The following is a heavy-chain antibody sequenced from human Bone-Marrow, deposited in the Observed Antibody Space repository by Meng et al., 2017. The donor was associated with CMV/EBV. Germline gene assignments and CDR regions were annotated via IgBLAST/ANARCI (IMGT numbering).Heavy chain of an antibody. D-gene: IGHD2-2*01. V-gene: IGHV3-11*04. CDR3: ARLRGYQLPRSYYYYGMDV. J-gene: IGHJ6*02. CDR2: ISSSGTNI. Sequence: GESLKISCAASGFTFSDYYMTWIRQAPGKGLEWVSSISSSGTNIDYTDSVKGRFTISRDNAKNSLYLQMNSLRAEDTAVYYCARLRGYQLPRSYYYYGMDVWGQGTTATVPS. CDR1: GFTFSDYY.